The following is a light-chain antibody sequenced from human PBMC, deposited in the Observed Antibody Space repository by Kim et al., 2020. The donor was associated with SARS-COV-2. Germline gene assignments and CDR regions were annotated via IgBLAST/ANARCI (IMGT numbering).Light chain of an antibody. CDR2: STS. J-gene: IGLJ3*02. Sequence: GGTVTLPCASSTGAVTSGYYPNWFQQKPGQAPRALIYSTSNKRSWTPARFSGSLLGGKAALTLSGVQPEDEAEYYCLLYYGGAFWVFGGGTQLTVL. CDR1: TGAVTSGYY. V-gene: IGLV7-43*01. CDR3: LLYYGGAFWV.